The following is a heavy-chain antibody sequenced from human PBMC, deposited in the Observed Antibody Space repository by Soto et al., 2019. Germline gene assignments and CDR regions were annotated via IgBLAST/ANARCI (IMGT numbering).Heavy chain of an antibody. Sequence: QVQLVQSGAEVKKPGASVKVSCKASGYTFTSYYMHWVRQAPGQGLEWMGIINPSGGSTSYAQKSQGRVTMTRDTSTSTVYMELSSLRSEDTAVYYCARDERYGSGGSCLLGQWLAPGGDYWGQGTLVTVSS. CDR1: GYTFTSYY. D-gene: IGHD2-15*01. J-gene: IGHJ4*02. CDR3: ARDERYGSGGSCLLGQWLAPGGDY. V-gene: IGHV1-46*01. CDR2: INPSGGST.